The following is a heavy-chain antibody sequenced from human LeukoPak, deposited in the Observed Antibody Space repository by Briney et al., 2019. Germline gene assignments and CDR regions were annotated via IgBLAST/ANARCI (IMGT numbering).Heavy chain of an antibody. CDR1: GFTLTNGW. V-gene: IGHV3-15*01. J-gene: IGHJ3*02. D-gene: IGHD6-19*01. CDR3: ARDLALAGTGGNAFDI. CDR2: IKSKTDGGTN. Sequence: GGSLRLSCAASGFTLTNGWMSWVRHGPGQGQEWVGRIKSKTDGGTNDYASPVKGGFTISRDDSKHTLYLQVNSLRVEDPAVFYCARDLALAGTGGNAFDIWGQGTMVTVSS.